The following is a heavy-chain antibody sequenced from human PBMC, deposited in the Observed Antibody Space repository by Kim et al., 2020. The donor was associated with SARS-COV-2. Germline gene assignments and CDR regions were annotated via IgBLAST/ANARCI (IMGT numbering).Heavy chain of an antibody. V-gene: IGHV1-24*01. D-gene: IGHD6-13*01. Sequence: ASVKVSCKVSGYIVSDLSMHWVRQAPGKGLEWMGGFDPERGETIYAQKFQGRVTMTEDTSPDTAYMELSSLRSEDTAVYYCATVPKWQQLAHSYNYAMDVWGQGTKVTVSS. CDR2: FDPERGET. J-gene: IGHJ6*02. CDR1: GYIVSDLS. CDR3: ATVPKWQQLAHSYNYAMDV.